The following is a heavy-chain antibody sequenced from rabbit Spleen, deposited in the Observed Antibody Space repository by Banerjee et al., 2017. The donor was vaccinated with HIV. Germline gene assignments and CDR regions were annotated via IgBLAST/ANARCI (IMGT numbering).Heavy chain of an antibody. D-gene: IGHD8-1*01. Sequence: QSLEESGGDLVKPGASLTLTCKASGFSFNEFSFNGGYDMCWVRQAPGKGLEWVACAVADSSDSNYSAPWGKGRFTNSRTTSTTVTLQMTSLTAADTATYLCAGDAGASFSPYGMDRWGPGTLVTVS. J-gene: IGHJ6*01. CDR3: AGDAGASFSPYGMDR. CDR1: GFSFNEFSFNGGYD. CDR2: AVADSSDSN. V-gene: IGHV1S40*01.